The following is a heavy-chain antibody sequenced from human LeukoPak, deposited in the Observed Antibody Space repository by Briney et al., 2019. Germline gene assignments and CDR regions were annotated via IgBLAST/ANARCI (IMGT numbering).Heavy chain of an antibody. V-gene: IGHV4-4*07. J-gene: IGHJ5*02. Sequence: SETLSLTCIVLGGSISSYYWSWIGPPAGQGLEWIGRIYTSGGTNYNPPLKSRVVVSVDTSKHQFSLKLSSVAAAVTAVYYCARDLVGATEYWSAPWGQGTLVTVSS. CDR2: IYTSGGT. D-gene: IGHD1-26*01. CDR1: GGSISSYY. CDR3: ARDLVGATEYWSAP.